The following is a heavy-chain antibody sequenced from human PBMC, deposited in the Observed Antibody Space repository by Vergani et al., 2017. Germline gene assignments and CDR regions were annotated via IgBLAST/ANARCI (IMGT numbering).Heavy chain of an antibody. J-gene: IGHJ4*02. D-gene: IGHD3-10*01. CDR2: ISGSCGST. CDR3: AKDTWFGESYFDY. Sequence: EVQLLESGGGLVQPGGSLRLSCAASGFTFSSYAMSWVRQAPGKGLEWVSAISGSCGSTYYADSVKGRFTIARDNSKNTLYLQMNSLRAEGTAVYYCAKDTWFGESYFDYWGQGTLVTVSS. V-gene: IGHV3-23*01. CDR1: GFTFSSYA.